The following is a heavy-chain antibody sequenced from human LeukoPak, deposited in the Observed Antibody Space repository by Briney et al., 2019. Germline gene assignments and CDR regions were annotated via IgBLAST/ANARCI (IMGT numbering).Heavy chain of an antibody. V-gene: IGHV4-4*07. J-gene: IGHJ4*02. CDR1: GGSMSSDY. D-gene: IGHD3-16*01. CDR3: CRSAYTYGPFDY. CDR2: IYTSGST. Sequence: PSETLSLTRSVSGGSMSSDYYSWIRQPAGKGLEWIGRIYTSGSTNYNPSLQSRVTMSVDTSKNQFSLRLSSVTADTAVYYCCRSAYTYGPFDYWGQGTLVAVSS.